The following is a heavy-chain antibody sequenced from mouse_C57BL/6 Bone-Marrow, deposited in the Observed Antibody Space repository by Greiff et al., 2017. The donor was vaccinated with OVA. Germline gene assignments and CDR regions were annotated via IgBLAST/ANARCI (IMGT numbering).Heavy chain of an antibody. CDR3: PRVSNWAWFAY. V-gene: IGHV5-9-1*02. CDR2: ISSGGDYI. D-gene: IGHD4-1*01. J-gene: IGHJ3*01. CDR1: GFTFSSYA. Sequence: EVMLVESGEGLVKPGGSLKLSCAASGFTFSSYAMSWVRQTPEKRLEWVAYISSGGDYIYYADTVKGRFTISRDNARNTLYLQMSSLKSEDTAMYYCPRVSNWAWFAYWGQGTLVTVSA.